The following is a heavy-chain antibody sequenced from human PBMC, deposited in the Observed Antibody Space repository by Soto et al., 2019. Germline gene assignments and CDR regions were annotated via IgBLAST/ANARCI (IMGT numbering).Heavy chain of an antibody. Sequence: QVQLQGSGPGLVRPSGTLSLTCSVSGASVTDYSWTWIRQPAGRGLEWIGLFYRSGSTTYNPSLESRVTMSLDTSKTQFSLRLTSVTAAETAVYSCARVFYTDSGGYPRPIFDSWSQGTLVTVSS. J-gene: IGHJ4*02. V-gene: IGHV4-4*07. CDR3: ARVFYTDSGGYPRPIFDS. CDR2: FYRSGST. CDR1: GASVTDYS. D-gene: IGHD3-22*01.